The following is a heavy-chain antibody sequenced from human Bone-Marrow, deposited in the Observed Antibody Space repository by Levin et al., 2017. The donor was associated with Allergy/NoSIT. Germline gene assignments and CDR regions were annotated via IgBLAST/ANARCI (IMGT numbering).Heavy chain of an antibody. J-gene: IGHJ4*02. CDR2: IHQGGRT. Sequence: SETLSLTCAVSGGSISSTNWWSWVHQPPGKGLEWIGEIHQGGRTNYNPSLKSRVTMSIDKSENQFSLNMNSVTAADTAVYYCARQAYSFSTGDYWGQGTLVTVSS. V-gene: IGHV4-4*02. D-gene: IGHD5-18*01. CDR1: GGSISSTNW. CDR3: ARQAYSFSTGDY.